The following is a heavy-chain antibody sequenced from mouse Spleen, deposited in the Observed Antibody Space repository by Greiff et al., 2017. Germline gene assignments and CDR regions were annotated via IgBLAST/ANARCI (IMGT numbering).Heavy chain of an antibody. CDR1: GFNIKDDY. J-gene: IGHJ3*01. CDR3: TSLGSFAY. D-gene: IGHD4-1*01. V-gene: IGHV14-4*01. Sequence: EVKLMESGAELVRPGASVKLSCTASGFNIKDDYMHWVKQRPEQGLEWIGWIDPENGDTEYASKFQGKATITADTSSNTAYLQLSSLTSEDTAVYYCTSLGSFAYWGQGTLVTVSA. CDR2: IDPENGDT.